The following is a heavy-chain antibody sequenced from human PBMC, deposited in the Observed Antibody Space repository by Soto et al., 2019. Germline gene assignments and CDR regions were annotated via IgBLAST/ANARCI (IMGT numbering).Heavy chain of an antibody. CDR3: AKEMVAAAYVETSALDF. CDR2: IDGSGGDT. Sequence: GGSLRLSCAASGFTFSSYAMAWVRQVPGTGLEWVSGIDGSGGDTSFADSVKGRFSISRDNSKKMLYLHMNNLRAEDTATYYCAKEMVAAAYVETSALDFWGQGILVTVSS. J-gene: IGHJ4*02. D-gene: IGHD2-15*01. CDR1: GFTFSSYA. V-gene: IGHV3-23*01.